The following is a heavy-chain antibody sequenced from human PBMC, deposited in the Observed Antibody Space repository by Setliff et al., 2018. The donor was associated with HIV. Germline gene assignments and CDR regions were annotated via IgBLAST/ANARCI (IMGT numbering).Heavy chain of an antibody. CDR2: INAGNGNT. D-gene: IGHD3-16*01. CDR1: GYTFTSYA. J-gene: IGHJ1*01. CDR3: ARQGPQPKGSPTLS. Sequence: GASVKVSCKASGYTFTSYAMHWVRQAPGQRLEWMGWINAGNGNTKYSQKFQGRVTITRDTSASTAYMELSSLKSDDTAAYYCARQGPQPKGSPTLSWGQGTLVTVSS. V-gene: IGHV1-3*01.